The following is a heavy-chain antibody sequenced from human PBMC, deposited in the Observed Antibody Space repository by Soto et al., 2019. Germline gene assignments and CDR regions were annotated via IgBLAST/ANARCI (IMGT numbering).Heavy chain of an antibody. CDR2: MNPNSGNT. J-gene: IGHJ6*03. Sequence: ASVKVSCKASGYTFTSYDINWVRQATGQGLEWMGWMNPNSGNTGYAQKFQGRVTMTRNTSISTAYMELSSLRSEDTAVYYCARDVGPMVRGRGHYYYYYMDVWGKGTTVTVSS. D-gene: IGHD3-10*01. CDR3: ARDVGPMVRGRGHYYYYYMDV. V-gene: IGHV1-8*01. CDR1: GYTFTSYD.